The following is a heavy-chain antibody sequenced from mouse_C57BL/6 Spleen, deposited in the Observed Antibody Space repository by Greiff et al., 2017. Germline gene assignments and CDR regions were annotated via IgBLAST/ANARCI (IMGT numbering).Heavy chain of an antibody. CDR3: ARPPYDYDGAMDY. D-gene: IGHD2-4*01. Sequence: QVQLQQSGAELVRPGASVKLSCKASGYTFTDYYINWVKQRPGQGLEWIARIYPGSGNTYYNEKFKGKATLTAEKSSSTAYMQLSSLTSEDSAVYFCARPPYDYDGAMDYWGQGTSVTVSS. J-gene: IGHJ4*01. CDR2: IYPGSGNT. CDR1: GYTFTDYY. V-gene: IGHV1-76*01.